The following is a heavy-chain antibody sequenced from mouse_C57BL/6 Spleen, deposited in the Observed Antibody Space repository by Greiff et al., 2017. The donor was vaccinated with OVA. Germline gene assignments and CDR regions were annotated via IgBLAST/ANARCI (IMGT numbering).Heavy chain of an antibody. D-gene: IGHD2-4*01. Sequence: EVKLQESGAELVRPGASVKLSCTASGFNIKDDYMHWVKQRPEQGLEWIGWIDPENGDTEYASKFQGKATITADTSSNTAYLQLSSLTSEDTAVYYCTTIDDYDRAYWGQGTLVTVSA. J-gene: IGHJ3*01. V-gene: IGHV14-4*01. CDR2: IDPENGDT. CDR1: GFNIKDDY. CDR3: TTIDDYDRAY.